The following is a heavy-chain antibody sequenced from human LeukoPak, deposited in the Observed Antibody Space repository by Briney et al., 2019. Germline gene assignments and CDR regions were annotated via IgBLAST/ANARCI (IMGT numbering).Heavy chain of an antibody. Sequence: ASVKVSCKASGYTFTSYDINWVRQATGQGLEWMGWMNPNSGNTGYAQKFQGRVTITRNTSISTAYMELSSLRSEDTAVYYCARDWNTISYMDVWGKGTTVTVSS. J-gene: IGHJ6*03. CDR2: MNPNSGNT. CDR3: ARDWNTISYMDV. V-gene: IGHV1-8*03. D-gene: IGHD3-3*01. CDR1: GYTFTSYD.